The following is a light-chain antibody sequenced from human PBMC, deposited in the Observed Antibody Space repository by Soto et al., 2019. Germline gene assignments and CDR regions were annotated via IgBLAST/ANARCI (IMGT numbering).Light chain of an antibody. CDR1: QSLLNSNGYNC. Sequence: DIVMTQSPLSLPVTPGEPASISCRSSQSLLNSNGYNCLEWYLQKPGQSPQLLIYLGSNRASGVADRFSGSGSGTDFTLKISRVEAEDVGVYFCMQSLQTPWTFGQGTKVEFK. V-gene: IGKV2-28*01. CDR3: MQSLQTPWT. J-gene: IGKJ1*01. CDR2: LGS.